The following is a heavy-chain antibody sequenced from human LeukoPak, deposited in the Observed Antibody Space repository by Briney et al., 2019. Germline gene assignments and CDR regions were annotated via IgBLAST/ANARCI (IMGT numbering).Heavy chain of an antibody. CDR2: IYYSGST. D-gene: IGHD1-26*01. CDR1: GGSISSSSYY. Sequence: PSETLSLTCTVSGGSISSSSYYWGWIRQPPGKGLEWIGSIYYSGSTYYNPSLKSRVTISVDTSKNQFSLKLSSVTAADTAVYYCARGLTTQWELPTLPDYWGQGTLVTVSS. J-gene: IGHJ4*02. CDR3: ARGLTTQWELPTLPDY. V-gene: IGHV4-39*07.